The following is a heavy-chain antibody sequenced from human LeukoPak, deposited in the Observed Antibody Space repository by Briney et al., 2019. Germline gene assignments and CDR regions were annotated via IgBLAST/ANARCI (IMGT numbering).Heavy chain of an antibody. CDR3: ATRGRDRDY. V-gene: IGHV4-34*01. CDR1: GGSFSGYY. CDR2: INHSGST. J-gene: IGHJ4*02. Sequence: KPSETLSLTCAVYGGSFSGYYWSWIRQPPGKGLEWIGEINHSGSTNYNPSLKSRVTISVDTSKNQFSLKLSSVTAADTAVYYCATRGRDRDYWGQGTLVTVSS. D-gene: IGHD5-24*01.